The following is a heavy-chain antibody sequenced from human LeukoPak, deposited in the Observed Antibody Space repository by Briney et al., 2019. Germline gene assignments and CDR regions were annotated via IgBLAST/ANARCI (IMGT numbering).Heavy chain of an antibody. CDR1: GFTFSSYA. J-gene: IGHJ5*02. Sequence: GGSLRPSCAASGFTFSSYAMSWVRQAPGKGLEWVSAISGSGSSTYYADSVKGRFTISRDNSKNTLYLQMNSLRAEDTAVYYCAKDPYRVIVATGNYLDPWGQGTLVTVSS. D-gene: IGHD2-21*01. CDR3: AKDPYRVIVATGNYLDP. V-gene: IGHV3-23*01. CDR2: ISGSGSST.